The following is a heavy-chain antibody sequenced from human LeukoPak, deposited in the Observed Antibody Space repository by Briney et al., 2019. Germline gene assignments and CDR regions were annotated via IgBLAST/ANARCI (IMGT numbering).Heavy chain of an antibody. CDR2: IYYSGST. V-gene: IGHV4-59*01. Sequence: PSETLSLTCTVSGGSISSYYWSWIRQPPGKGLEWIGYIYYSGSTNYNPSLKSRVTISVDTSKNQFSLKLSSVTAADTAVYYCARDRVYDSSGTYDAFDIWGQGTMVTVSS. CDR3: ARDRVYDSSGTYDAFDI. CDR1: GGSISSYY. J-gene: IGHJ3*02. D-gene: IGHD3-22*01.